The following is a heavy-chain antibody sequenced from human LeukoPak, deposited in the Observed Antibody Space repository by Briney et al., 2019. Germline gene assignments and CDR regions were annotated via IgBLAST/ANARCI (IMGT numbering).Heavy chain of an antibody. CDR1: GFTFRSYG. D-gene: IGHD2-15*01. J-gene: IGHJ3*02. Sequence: GGSLRLSCVASGFTFRSYGMHWVRQAPGKGLEWVAVISYDGSNKYYADSVKGRFTISRDNAKNSLSLQMNSLRAEDTAVFYCSRTGYFDIWGQGTMVTVSS. CDR3: SRTGYFDI. CDR2: ISYDGSNK. V-gene: IGHV3-30*03.